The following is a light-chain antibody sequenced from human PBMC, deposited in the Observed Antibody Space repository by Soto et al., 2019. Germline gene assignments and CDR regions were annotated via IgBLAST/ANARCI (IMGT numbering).Light chain of an antibody. Sequence: DIQMTQYPFSLSASVGDRVTITCRASQSISSYLNWYQQKPGNPPKLLISVTSNLQSGVPSRFSGSASGTEFTLTISSLQPEDFSTYYCQQSYSPPYTFGQGTKVDIK. V-gene: IGKV1-39*01. J-gene: IGKJ2*01. CDR1: QSISSY. CDR3: QQSYSPPYT. CDR2: VTS.